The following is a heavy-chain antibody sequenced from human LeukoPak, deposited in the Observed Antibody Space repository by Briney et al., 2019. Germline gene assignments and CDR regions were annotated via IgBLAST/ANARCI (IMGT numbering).Heavy chain of an antibody. CDR2: ISWNSGSI. CDR1: GFSFDDYA. J-gene: IGHJ6*03. CDR3: ARAAIAAARIYYYMDV. Sequence: GGSLRLSCAASGFSFDDYAMHWVRHAPGKGLEWVSGISWNSGSIGYADSVKGRFTISRDNAKNSLYLQMNSLRAEDTAVYYCARAAIAAARIYYYMDVWGKGTTVTVSS. D-gene: IGHD6-13*01. V-gene: IGHV3-9*01.